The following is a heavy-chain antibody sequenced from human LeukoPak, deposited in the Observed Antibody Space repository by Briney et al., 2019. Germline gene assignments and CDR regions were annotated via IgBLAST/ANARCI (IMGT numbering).Heavy chain of an antibody. CDR1: GFTFSDYY. CDR2: ISSSGSTI. Sequence: GGSLRLSCAASGFTFSDYYMSWIRQAPGKGLEWVSYISSSGSTIYYADSVKGRFTISRDNAKNSLYLQMNSLRAEDTAVYYCASSASGWDSLYGMDVWGQGTTVTVSS. CDR3: ASSASGWDSLYGMDV. J-gene: IGHJ6*02. D-gene: IGHD6-19*01. V-gene: IGHV3-11*01.